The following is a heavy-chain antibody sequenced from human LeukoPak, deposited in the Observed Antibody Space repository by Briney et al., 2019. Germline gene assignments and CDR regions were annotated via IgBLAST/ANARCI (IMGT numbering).Heavy chain of an antibody. CDR2: IYHSGST. J-gene: IGHJ6*03. D-gene: IGHD3-22*01. CDR3: ARDSSGYSLYYYYYMDV. CDR1: GGSISSSNW. V-gene: IGHV4-4*02. Sequence: PSETLSLTCAVSGGSISSSNWWSWVRQPPGKGLEWIGEIYHSGSTNYNPSLKSRVTISVDTSKNQFSLKLSSVTAADTAVYYCARDSSGYSLYYYYYMDVWGKGTTVTVSS.